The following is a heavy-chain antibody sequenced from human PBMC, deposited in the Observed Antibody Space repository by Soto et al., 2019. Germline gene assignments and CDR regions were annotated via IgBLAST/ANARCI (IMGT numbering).Heavy chain of an antibody. D-gene: IGHD6-19*01. V-gene: IGHV3-23*02. CDR1: GFTFYRYD. CDR3: VRRGSETGWYYDQ. Sequence: EVQLLESGGGRVQPGGSLRLSCAASGFTFYRYDMFWVRQTPRRGLEWVSFISGSGGRIEYGDFVRGRFTASRDNAEDTLSLQMNSLAFDDTGVYYCVRRGSETGWYYDQWGQGTLVAVSS. J-gene: IGHJ4*02. CDR2: ISGSGGRI.